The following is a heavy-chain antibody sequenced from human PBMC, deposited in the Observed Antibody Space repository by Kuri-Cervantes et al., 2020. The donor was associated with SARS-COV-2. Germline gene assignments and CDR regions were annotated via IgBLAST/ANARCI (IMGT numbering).Heavy chain of an antibody. D-gene: IGHD5-18*01. J-gene: IGHJ4*02. Sequence: GESLKISCTASGFTFSSYSMNWVRQAPGKGLEWVSAISSTSTYINYVDSVKGRFTISRDNAKNSLYLQMNSLRAEDTAVYYCAKTKGVDTAMDCIDYWGQGTLVTVSS. V-gene: IGHV3-21*01. CDR2: ISSTSTYI. CDR1: GFTFSSYS. CDR3: AKTKGVDTAMDCIDY.